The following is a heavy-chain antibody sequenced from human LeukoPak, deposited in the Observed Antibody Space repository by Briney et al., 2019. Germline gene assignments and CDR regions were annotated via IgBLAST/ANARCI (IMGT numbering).Heavy chain of an antibody. D-gene: IGHD3-22*01. J-gene: IGHJ1*01. CDR2: IIPILGTA. CDR1: GGTFSSYA. Sequence: SVKVSCKASGGTFSSYAISWVRQAPGQGLEWMGGIIPILGTANYAQKFQGRVTITADESTSTAYMELSSLRSEDTAVYYCAGYDSSGYYYVSEYFQHWGQGTLVTVSS. CDR3: AGYDSSGYYYVSEYFQH. V-gene: IGHV1-69*01.